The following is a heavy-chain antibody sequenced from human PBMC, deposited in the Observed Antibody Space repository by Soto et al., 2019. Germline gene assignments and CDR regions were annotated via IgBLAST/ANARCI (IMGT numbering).Heavy chain of an antibody. CDR3: ARGYSPALGAPWARVNWFDP. CDR2: TYYIGRT. V-gene: IGHV4-59*01. CDR1: GGSMSNYY. Sequence: QVQLQESGPGRVKASETLSLTCTVSGGSMSNYYWSWIRQPPGKGLEWIGYTYYIGRTNYNPSLKSRVTMSVDTSRNQLPLNLTSVTAADTAVYYCARGYSPALGAPWARVNWFDPWGQGTLVTVSS. D-gene: IGHD1-26*01. J-gene: IGHJ5*02.